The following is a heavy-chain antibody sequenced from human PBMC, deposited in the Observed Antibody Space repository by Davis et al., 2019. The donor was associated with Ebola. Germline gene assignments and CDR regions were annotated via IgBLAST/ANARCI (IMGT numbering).Heavy chain of an antibody. D-gene: IGHD3-22*01. CDR1: GYTFTSYG. CDR3: ARTYYYDSSGRIPLYYFDY. Sequence: ASVKVSCKASGYTFTSYGISWVRQAPGQGLEWMGWISAYNGNTNYAQKLQGRVTMTTDTSTSTAYMELSSLRSEDTAVYYCARTYYYDSSGRIPLYYFDYWGQGTLVTVSS. V-gene: IGHV1-18*01. CDR2: ISAYNGNT. J-gene: IGHJ4*02.